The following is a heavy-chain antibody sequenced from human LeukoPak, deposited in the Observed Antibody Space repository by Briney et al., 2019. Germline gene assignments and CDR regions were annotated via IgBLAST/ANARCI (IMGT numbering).Heavy chain of an antibody. Sequence: GGSLRLSCAASGFTFSSYAMSWVRQAPGKGLEWVSAISGSGGSTYYADSVKGRFTISRDNSKNTLYLQMNSLRAEDAAVYYCARDGVGAIDYWGQGTLVTVSS. CDR1: GFTFSSYA. V-gene: IGHV3-23*01. J-gene: IGHJ4*02. CDR3: ARDGVGAIDY. D-gene: IGHD1-26*01. CDR2: ISGSGGST.